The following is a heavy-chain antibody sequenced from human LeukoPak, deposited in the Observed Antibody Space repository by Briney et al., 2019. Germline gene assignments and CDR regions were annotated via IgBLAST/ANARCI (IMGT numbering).Heavy chain of an antibody. CDR3: ARGPPYTSTRYNWFDP. D-gene: IGHD3-16*01. V-gene: IGHV3-21*01. Sequence: GGSLRLSCAAPGFTFSSYSMNWVRQAPGKGLEWVSSISSSSSYIYYADSVKGRFTISRDNAKNSLSLQMNSLRVEDTAVYYCARGPPYTSTRYNWFDPWGQGTLVTVSS. CDR2: ISSSSSYI. CDR1: GFTFSSYS. J-gene: IGHJ5*02.